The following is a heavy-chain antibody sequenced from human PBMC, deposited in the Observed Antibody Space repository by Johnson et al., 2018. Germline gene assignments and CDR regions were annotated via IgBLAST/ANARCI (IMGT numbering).Heavy chain of an antibody. CDR1: GFSFSNYG. CDR3: ARGPWGNSLYMDV. D-gene: IGHD2/OR15-2a*01. Sequence: QVQLVQSGGGVVQXGRSLRLSCAASGFSFSNYGMHWVRQAPGKGLEWVAVISYDGSNKYYADSVKGRFTISRDNSKNIRFLQMNSLRAEDTAVYYCARGPWGNSLYMDVWGKGTTVTVSS. V-gene: IGHV3-30*03. CDR2: ISYDGSNK. J-gene: IGHJ6*03.